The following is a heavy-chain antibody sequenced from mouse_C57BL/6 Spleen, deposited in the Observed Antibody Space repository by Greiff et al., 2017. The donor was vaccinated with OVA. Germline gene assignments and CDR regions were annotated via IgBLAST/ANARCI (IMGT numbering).Heavy chain of an antibody. J-gene: IGHJ2*01. CDR2: IYPRSGNT. V-gene: IGHV1-81*01. D-gene: IGHD2-4*01. Sequence: VQLQQSGAELARPGASVKLSCKASGYTFTSYGISWVKQRTGQGLEWIGEIYPRSGNTYYNEKFKGKATLTADKSSSTAYMELRSLTSEDSAVYFCARSGLRDGEYYFDYWGQGTTLTVSS. CDR3: ARSGLRDGEYYFDY. CDR1: GYTFTSYG.